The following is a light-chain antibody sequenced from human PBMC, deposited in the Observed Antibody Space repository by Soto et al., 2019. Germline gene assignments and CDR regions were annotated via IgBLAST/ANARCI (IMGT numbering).Light chain of an antibody. CDR2: AVS. CDR3: SSYAGRDTLWV. V-gene: IGLV2-14*01. J-gene: IGLJ3*02. CDR1: SSDVGGYNY. Sequence: QSALTQPASVSGSPGQSITISCTGTSSDVGGYNYVSWFQQHPGKAPKLMISAVSNRPSGVSSRFSGSKSGNTASLTISGLQAEDEADYYCSSYAGRDTLWVFGGGTKLTVL.